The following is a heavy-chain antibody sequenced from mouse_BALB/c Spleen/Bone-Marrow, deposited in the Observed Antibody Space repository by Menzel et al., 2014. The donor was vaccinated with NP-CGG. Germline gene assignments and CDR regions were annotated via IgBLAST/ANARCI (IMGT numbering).Heavy chain of an antibody. J-gene: IGHJ2*01. Sequence: EVQLQQSGPGLVKPSQSLSLTCTVTGYSITSDYAWNWIRQFPGNELEWMGYITYSVSTSYNPSLKSRISITRDTSKNQFFLQLNSVTTEDTATYYCARSVVATRYFDYWGQGTTLTVSS. CDR2: ITYSVST. V-gene: IGHV3-2*02. CDR3: ARSVVATRYFDY. D-gene: IGHD1-1*01. CDR1: GYSITSDYA.